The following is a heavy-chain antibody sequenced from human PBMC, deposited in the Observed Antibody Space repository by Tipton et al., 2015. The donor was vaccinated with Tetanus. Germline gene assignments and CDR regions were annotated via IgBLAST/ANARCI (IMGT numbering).Heavy chain of an antibody. J-gene: IGHJ6*03. V-gene: IGHV3-20*04. D-gene: IGHD3-10*01. CDR2: TNWNGGSP. Sequence: SLRLSCAASGFSFEDYGMSWVRQAPGKGLEWVSDTNWNGGSPHYADSVKGRFTISRDNAKKSLYLHMNSLRAEDTALYYCARVRPSYYYMDVWGKGTTVTVSS. CDR1: GFSFEDYG. CDR3: ARVRPSYYYMDV.